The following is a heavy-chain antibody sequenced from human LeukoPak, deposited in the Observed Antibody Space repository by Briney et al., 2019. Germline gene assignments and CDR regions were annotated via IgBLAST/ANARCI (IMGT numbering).Heavy chain of an antibody. V-gene: IGHV1-2*06. Sequence: GASVKVSCKASGYTFTGYYIHWVRQAPGQGLEWMGRINPNNGATNYAQKFQGRVTMTRDTSISTAYMQLSSLRSDDTAVYYCARDNSHVRFGDNWFDPWGQGTLVTVSS. J-gene: IGHJ5*02. D-gene: IGHD3-10*01. CDR1: GYTFTGYY. CDR3: ARDNSHVRFGDNWFDP. CDR2: INPNNGAT.